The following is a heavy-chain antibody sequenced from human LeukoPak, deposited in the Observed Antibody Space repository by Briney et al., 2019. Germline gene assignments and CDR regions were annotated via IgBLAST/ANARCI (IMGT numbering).Heavy chain of an antibody. Sequence: GGSLRLSCAASGFTVSGFFMTWVRQAPGMGLQWVSVIYGGGSTDYADSVKGRFTISRDNSKNTLYLQMDSLRAEDTAVYYCVKGGFTYYDDWGQGTLVTVSS. J-gene: IGHJ4*02. V-gene: IGHV3-53*01. CDR2: IYGGGST. CDR3: VKGGFTYYDD. CDR1: GFTVSGFF. D-gene: IGHD3-22*01.